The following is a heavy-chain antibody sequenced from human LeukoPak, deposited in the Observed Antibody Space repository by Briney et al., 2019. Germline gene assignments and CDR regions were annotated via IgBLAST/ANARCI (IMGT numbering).Heavy chain of an antibody. CDR1: EFSFSTYW. Sequence: GGSLRLSCAASEFSFSTYWMSWVRQAPGKGLEWVANIKQDGSEEYYVDSVKGRFTISRDNAKNSLYLQMNSLRAEDTAVYYCARLVTGEWELLFDYWGQGTLVTVSS. V-gene: IGHV3-7*01. D-gene: IGHD1-26*01. CDR2: IKQDGSEE. J-gene: IGHJ4*02. CDR3: ARLVTGEWELLFDY.